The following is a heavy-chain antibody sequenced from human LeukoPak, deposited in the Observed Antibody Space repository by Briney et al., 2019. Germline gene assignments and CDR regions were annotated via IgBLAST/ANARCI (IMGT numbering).Heavy chain of an antibody. Sequence: PSETLSLTCTVSGGSISSGDYYWSWIRQPPGKGLEWIGYIYYNGSTYYNPSLKSRVTISVDTSKNQFSLKLSSVTAADTAVYYCAREGCSSTSCYYYYYMDVWGKGTTVTVSS. D-gene: IGHD2-2*01. CDR1: GGSISSGDYY. CDR3: AREGCSSTSCYYYYYMDV. CDR2: IYYNGST. J-gene: IGHJ6*03. V-gene: IGHV4-30-4*08.